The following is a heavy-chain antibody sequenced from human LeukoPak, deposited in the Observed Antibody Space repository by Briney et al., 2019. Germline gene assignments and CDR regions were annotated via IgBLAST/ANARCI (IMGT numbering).Heavy chain of an antibody. V-gene: IGHV3-23*01. D-gene: IGHD2-2*01. CDR1: GVTFSYT. J-gene: IGHJ6*02. CDR2: ISDGSGGTT. CDR3: ARSTSAIYYYGLDV. Sequence: GGSLRLSCAVSGVTFSYTMHWVRQAPGKGLEWVSVISDGSGGTTYYADSVKGRFTISRDNSKNTVYLQMNSLRAEDTAVYYCARSTSAIYYYGLDVWGQGTTVTVSS.